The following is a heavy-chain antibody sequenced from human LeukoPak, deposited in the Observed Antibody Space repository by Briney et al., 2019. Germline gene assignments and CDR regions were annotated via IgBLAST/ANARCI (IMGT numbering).Heavy chain of an antibody. J-gene: IGHJ4*02. D-gene: IGHD5-18*01. V-gene: IGHV3-48*03. CDR3: AKLGDLDTAMVFES. CDR2: ISSSGSTI. CDR1: GFNFSCYE. Sequence: GALKPSCATSGFNFSCYEINWGRQGSGKGAGWVSYISSSGSTIYYADSVKGRFTISRDNSKNTVYLQMSSLRTEDTAVYYCAKLGDLDTAMVFESWGQGTLVTVSS.